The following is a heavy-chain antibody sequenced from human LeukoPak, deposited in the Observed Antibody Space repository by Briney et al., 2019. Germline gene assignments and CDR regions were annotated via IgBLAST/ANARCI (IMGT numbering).Heavy chain of an antibody. CDR3: AKDPQYYYDSSGYWDY. J-gene: IGHJ4*02. Sequence: GSLRLSCAASGFTFSNYVMSWVRQTPGKGLEWVSSISGNGVRTYYADSVKGRFTISRDKSKNTLYLQMNSLRAEDTAVYYCAKDPQYYYDSSGYWDYWGQGTLVTVSS. CDR1: GFTFSNYV. D-gene: IGHD3-22*01. CDR2: ISGNGVRT. V-gene: IGHV3-23*01.